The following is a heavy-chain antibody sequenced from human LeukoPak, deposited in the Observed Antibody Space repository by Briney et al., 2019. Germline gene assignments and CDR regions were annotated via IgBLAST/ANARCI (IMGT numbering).Heavy chain of an antibody. J-gene: IGHJ4*02. D-gene: IGHD6-6*01. CDR2: INPNSGGT. CDR1: GYTFTGYY. V-gene: IGHV1-2*02. Sequence: ASVKVSCRASGYTFTGYYMHWVRQAPGQGLEWMGWINPNSGGTNHAQKFQGRVTMTRDTSISTAYMELSGLRSDDTAVYYCARDHSSYIDYWGQGTLVTVSS. CDR3: ARDHSSYIDY.